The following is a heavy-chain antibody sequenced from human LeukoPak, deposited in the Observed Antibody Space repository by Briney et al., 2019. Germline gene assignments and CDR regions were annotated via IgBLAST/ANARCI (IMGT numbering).Heavy chain of an antibody. V-gene: IGHV4-34*01. J-gene: IGHJ6*03. CDR2: INHSGST. Sequence: SETLSLTCAVYGGSFSGYYWSWIRQPPGKGLEWIGEINHSGSTNYNPSLKSRVTISVDTSKNQFSLKLSSVTAADTAVYYCARGFSGYDFGLYYYYYYYMDVWGKGTTVTVSS. D-gene: IGHD5-12*01. CDR1: GGSFSGYY. CDR3: ARGFSGYDFGLYYYYYYYMDV.